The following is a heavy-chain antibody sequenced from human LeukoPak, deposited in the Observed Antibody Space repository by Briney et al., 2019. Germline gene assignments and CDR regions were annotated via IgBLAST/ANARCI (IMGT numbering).Heavy chain of an antibody. J-gene: IGHJ4*02. CDR2: ISGSGYVT. CDR1: GLTFSSSA. Sequence: GGSLRPSCAASGLTFSSSAMSWVRQAPGKGLEWVSSISGSGYVTYYADSVKGRFTLSRDNFENTLYLRMNSLRAEDTAVYYCAINGSSWYDYWGQGTLVTVSS. V-gene: IGHV3-23*01. D-gene: IGHD6-13*01. CDR3: AINGSSWYDY.